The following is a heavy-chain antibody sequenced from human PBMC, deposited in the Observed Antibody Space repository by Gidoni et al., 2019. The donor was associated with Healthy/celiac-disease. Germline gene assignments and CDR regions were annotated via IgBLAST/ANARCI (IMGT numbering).Heavy chain of an antibody. J-gene: IGHJ1*01. CDR2: INHSGST. CDR1: GGSFSGYY. Sequence: QVQLQQWGAGLLKPSETLSLTCAVYGGSFSGYYWSWIRQPPGKGLEWIGEINHSGSTNYNPSLKSRVTISVDTSKNQFSLKLSSVTAADTAVYYCARSRQWRSAEYFQHWGQGTLVTVSS. V-gene: IGHV4-34*01. CDR3: ARSRQWRSAEYFQH. D-gene: IGHD6-19*01.